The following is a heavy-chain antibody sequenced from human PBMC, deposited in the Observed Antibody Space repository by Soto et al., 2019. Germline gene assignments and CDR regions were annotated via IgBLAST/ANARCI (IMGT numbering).Heavy chain of an antibody. V-gene: IGHV3-11*01. CDR2: IDTSSTKI. CDR1: GYTFSDYY. D-gene: IGHD3-3*01. Sequence: GGSLRLSCAASGYTFSDYYMSWIRQAPGKGLEWISYIDTSSTKIYYADSVKGRFTISRDNAKNSLYLEMNSLRDEDTAVYYCAMHYDMWSGYLSPVDYWSQGTLVTVSS. CDR3: AMHYDMWSGYLSPVDY. J-gene: IGHJ4*02.